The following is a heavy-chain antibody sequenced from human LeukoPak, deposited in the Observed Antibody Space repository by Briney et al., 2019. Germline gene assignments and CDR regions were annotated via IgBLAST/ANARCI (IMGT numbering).Heavy chain of an antibody. D-gene: IGHD6-19*01. CDR3: ARAGGASDSSGWYVFDY. CDR1: GHTFTAQH. V-gene: IGHV1-2*04. Sequence: ASVKVSCKASGHTFTAQHMHWVRQAPGQGLEWMGWINPNSGGTNYAQKFQGWVTMTRDTSISTAYMELSRLRSDDTAVYYCARAGGASDSSGWYVFDYWGQGTLVTVSS. CDR2: INPNSGGT. J-gene: IGHJ4*02.